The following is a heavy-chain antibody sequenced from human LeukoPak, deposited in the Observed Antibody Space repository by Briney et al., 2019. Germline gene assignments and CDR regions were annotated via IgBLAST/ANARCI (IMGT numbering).Heavy chain of an antibody. D-gene: IGHD2-15*01. V-gene: IGHV3-23*01. Sequence: PGGPLRLSCAASGFTFSSYALSWVRQAPGKGLEWVSAISGSGGSTYYADSVKGRFTISRDNSKNTLYLQMNSLRAEDTAVYYGAKVGLVVVAANRGEDAFDIWGQGTMVTVSS. CDR3: AKVGLVVVAANRGEDAFDI. CDR2: ISGSGGST. CDR1: GFTFSSYA. J-gene: IGHJ3*02.